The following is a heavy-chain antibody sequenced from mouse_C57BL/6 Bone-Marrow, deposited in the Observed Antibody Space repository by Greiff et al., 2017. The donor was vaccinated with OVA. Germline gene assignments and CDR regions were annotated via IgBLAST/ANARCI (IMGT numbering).Heavy chain of an antibody. V-gene: IGHV14-4*01. CDR2: IDPENGDT. CDR1: GFNIKDDY. Sequence: EVKLVESGAELVRPGASVKLSCTASGFNIKDDYMHWVKQRPEQGLEWIGWIDPENGDTEYASKFQGKATITADTSSNTAYLQLSSLTSADTAVYYCTTRGSKQLRPWFAYWGQGTLVTVSA. CDR3: TTRGSKQLRPWFAY. J-gene: IGHJ3*01. D-gene: IGHD3-2*02.